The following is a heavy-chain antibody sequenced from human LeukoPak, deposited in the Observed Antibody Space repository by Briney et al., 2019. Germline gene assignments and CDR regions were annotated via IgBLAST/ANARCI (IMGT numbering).Heavy chain of an antibody. J-gene: IGHJ2*01. D-gene: IGHD3-22*01. CDR2: VRSKANSYAT. CDR3: TRRAGSSGYYYWYFDL. V-gene: IGHV3-73*01. Sequence: GGSLRLSCAASGFTFSGSAMHWVRQASGKGLEWVGRVRSKANSYATAYAASVKGRFTISRDDSKNTAYLQMNSLKTEDTAVYYCTRRAGSSGYYYWYFDLWGRGTLVTVSS. CDR1: GFTFSGSA.